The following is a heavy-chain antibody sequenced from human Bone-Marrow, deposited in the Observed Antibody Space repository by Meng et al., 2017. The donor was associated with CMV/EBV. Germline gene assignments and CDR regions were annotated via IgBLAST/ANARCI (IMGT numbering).Heavy chain of an antibody. CDR1: GFTFSSYA. Sequence: GESLKISCAASGFTFSSYAMHWVRQAPGKGLEWVAVISYDGSNKYYADSVKGRFTISRDNSKNTLYLQMNSLKTEDTAVYYCTTSGPYCSSTSCYRYYYYGMDVWGQGTTVTVSS. CDR3: TTSGPYCSSTSCYRYYYYGMDV. J-gene: IGHJ6*01. D-gene: IGHD2-2*02. V-gene: IGHV3-30-3*01. CDR2: ISYDGSNK.